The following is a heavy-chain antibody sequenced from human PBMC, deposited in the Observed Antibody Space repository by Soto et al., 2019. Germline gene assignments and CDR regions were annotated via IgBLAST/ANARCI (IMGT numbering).Heavy chain of an antibody. D-gene: IGHD6-13*01. CDR3: AREKGQQLPLDY. J-gene: IGHJ4*02. CDR2: IHYSGKSM. V-gene: IGHV3-21*01. Sequence: EVQLVESGGGLVKPGGSLRLSRAASGFTLSSYSMNWVRQAPGKGLEWVSSIHYSGKSMFYADSVKGRFTISRDSATNSLHLQMNGLRAEDTAVYYCAREKGQQLPLDYWGQGTLVTVSS. CDR1: GFTLSSYS.